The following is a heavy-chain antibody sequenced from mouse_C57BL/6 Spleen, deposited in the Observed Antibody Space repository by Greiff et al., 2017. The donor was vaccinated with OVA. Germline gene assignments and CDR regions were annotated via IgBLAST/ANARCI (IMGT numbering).Heavy chain of an antibody. CDR1: GYAFTNYL. Sequence: QVQLQQSGAELVRPGTSVKVSCKASGYAFTNYLIEWVKQRPGQGLEWIGVINPGSGGTNYNEKFKGKATLTADKSSSTAYMQLSSLTSEDSAVYFCARSDTYDTMDYWGQGTSVTVSS. J-gene: IGHJ4*01. CDR2: INPGSGGT. CDR3: ARSDTYDTMDY. D-gene: IGHD5-1-1*01. V-gene: IGHV1-54*01.